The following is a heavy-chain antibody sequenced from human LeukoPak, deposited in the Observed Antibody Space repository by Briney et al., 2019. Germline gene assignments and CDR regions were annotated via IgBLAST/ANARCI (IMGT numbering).Heavy chain of an antibody. V-gene: IGHV4-39*07. Sequence: PSETLSLTCTVSGGSISSSSYYWGWIRQPPGKGLEWIGSIYYSGSTYYNPSLKSRVTTSVDTSKNQFSLKLSSVTAADTAVYYCASSDPGDDYFDYWGQGTLVTVSS. CDR2: IYYSGST. CDR3: ASSDPGDDYFDY. CDR1: GGSISSSSYY. J-gene: IGHJ4*02. D-gene: IGHD3-10*01.